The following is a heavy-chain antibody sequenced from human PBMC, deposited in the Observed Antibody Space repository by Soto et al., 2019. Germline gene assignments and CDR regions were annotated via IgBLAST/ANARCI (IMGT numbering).Heavy chain of an antibody. CDR1: GFTVSSNY. V-gene: IGHV3-66*01. CDR3: ARDRAFSGWYWFDP. J-gene: IGHJ5*02. D-gene: IGHD6-19*01. Sequence: PGGSLRLSCAASGFTVSSNYMSWVRQAPGKGLEWVSVIYSGGSTYYADFVKGRFTISRDNSKNTLYLQMNSLRAEDTAVYYCARDRAFSGWYWFDPWGQGTLVTVSS. CDR2: IYSGGST.